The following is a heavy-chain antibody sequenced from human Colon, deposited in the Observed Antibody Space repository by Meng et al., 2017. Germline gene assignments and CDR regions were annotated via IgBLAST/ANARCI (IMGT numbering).Heavy chain of an antibody. CDR1: GGSVSSAGDQ. V-gene: IGHV4-61*08. CDR3: ARDHMGSLDY. CDR2: AST. D-gene: IGHD1-26*01. Sequence: QVQMQASGPGLVRPVETLSVICYVSGGSVSSAGDQWSWIRQPPGNGVEWIGYASTNYNPSLKSRVTISVDTSKNQFSLRLTSVTAADTAVYYCARDHMGSLDYWGQGILVTVSS. J-gene: IGHJ4*02.